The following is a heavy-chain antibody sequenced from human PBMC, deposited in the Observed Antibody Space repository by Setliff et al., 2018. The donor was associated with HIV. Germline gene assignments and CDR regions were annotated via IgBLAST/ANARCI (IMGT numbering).Heavy chain of an antibody. Sequence: SETLSLTCTVSGGSISNITYFWGWIRQPPGKGLEWIGSIFYSGNTYYNPSLKSRVTISVDTSKNQFSLKLRSVTAADTAVYYCARHITGWYDYYYYMDVWCKGNTVTVSS. CDR1: GGSISNITYF. V-gene: IGHV4-39*01. CDR3: ARHITGWYDYYYYMDV. D-gene: IGHD6-19*01. J-gene: IGHJ6*03. CDR2: IFYSGNT.